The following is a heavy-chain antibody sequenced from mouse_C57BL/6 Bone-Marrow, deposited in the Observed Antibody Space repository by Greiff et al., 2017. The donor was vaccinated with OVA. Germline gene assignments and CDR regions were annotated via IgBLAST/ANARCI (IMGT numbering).Heavy chain of an antibody. Sequence: EVQLQESGGGLVKPGGSLKLSCAASGFTFSSYAMSWVRQTPEKRLEWVATISDGGSYTYYPDNVKGRFTISRDNAKNNLYLQMSHLKSEDTAMYYCARDDYLYWGQGTSVTVSS. D-gene: IGHD2-4*01. CDR2: ISDGGSYT. J-gene: IGHJ4*01. CDR3: ARDDYLY. CDR1: GFTFSSYA. V-gene: IGHV5-4*01.